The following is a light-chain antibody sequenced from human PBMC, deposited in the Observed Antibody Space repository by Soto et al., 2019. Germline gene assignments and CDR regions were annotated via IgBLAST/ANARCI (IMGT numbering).Light chain of an antibody. CDR1: QIVSSSY. CDR2: GAS. J-gene: IGKJ1*01. Sequence: EIVMTQSPATLSFSPGERATLSCRASQIVSSSYLSWYQQKPEQAPRLLIYGASTRATGIPARFSGSGSGTDFTLTISSLQPEDFAVYYCQQDYNLPWTFGQGTKVDIK. CDR3: QQDYNLPWT. V-gene: IGKV3D-7*01.